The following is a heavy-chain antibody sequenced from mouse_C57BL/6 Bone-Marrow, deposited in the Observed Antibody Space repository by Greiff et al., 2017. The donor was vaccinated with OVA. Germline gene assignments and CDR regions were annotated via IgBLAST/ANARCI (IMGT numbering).Heavy chain of an antibody. V-gene: IGHV1-69*01. D-gene: IGHD2-12*01. CDR2: IDPSDSYT. CDR1: GYTFTSYW. Sequence: QVQLKESGAELVMPGASVKLSCKASGYTFTSYWMHWVKQRPGHGLEWIGEIDPSDSYTNYNQKFKGKSTLTVDKSSSTAYMQLSSLTSEDSAVYYCARDYNYFDYWGQGTTLTVSS. CDR3: ARDYNYFDY. J-gene: IGHJ2*01.